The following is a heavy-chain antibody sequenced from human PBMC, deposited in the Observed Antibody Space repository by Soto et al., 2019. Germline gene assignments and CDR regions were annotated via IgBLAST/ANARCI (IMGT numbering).Heavy chain of an antibody. CDR3: VRSSIEPRIFMYPFDY. CDR2: IYYSESP. CDR1: GGSITYINNHY. D-gene: IGHD6-6*01. Sequence: PSETLSLTCTVSGGSITYINNHYCSWFRLPPGKGLEWIGTIYYSESPYYNSSLKSRVTISVDTSKNQFSLKLTSVTAADTAVYFCVRSSIEPRIFMYPFDYWGLGTLVTVSS. V-gene: IGHV4-39*01. J-gene: IGHJ4*02.